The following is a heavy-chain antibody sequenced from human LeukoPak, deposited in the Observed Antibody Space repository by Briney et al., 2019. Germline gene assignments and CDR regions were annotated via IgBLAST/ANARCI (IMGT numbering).Heavy chain of an antibody. CDR1: GFTFSSYW. CDR2: INSDGSST. Sequence: GGSLRLSCAASGFTFSSYWMHWVRQAPGKGLVWVSRINSDGSSTSYADSVKGRFTISRDNAKNTLYLQMNSLRAEDTAVYYRARYCSSTSCYAGYYYGMDVWGQGTTVTVSS. V-gene: IGHV3-74*01. D-gene: IGHD2-2*01. CDR3: ARYCSSTSCYAGYYYGMDV. J-gene: IGHJ6*02.